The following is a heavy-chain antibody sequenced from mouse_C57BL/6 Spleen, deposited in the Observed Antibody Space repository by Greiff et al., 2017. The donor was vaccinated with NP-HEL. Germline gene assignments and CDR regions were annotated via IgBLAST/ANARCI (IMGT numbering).Heavy chain of an antibody. D-gene: IGHD2-4*01. V-gene: IGHV1-62-2*01. Sequence: QVHVKQSGAVLVKPGASVKLSCKASGYTFTEYTIHWVKQRPGQGLEWIGWFYPGSGSIKYNEKFKDKATLTADKSSSTAYMEISGLASEDSAVYFCARDEGGADYDDFDCWGKGTTLTVSS. J-gene: IGHJ2*01. CDR3: ARDEGGADYDDFDC. CDR2: FYPGSGSI. CDR1: GYTFTEYT.